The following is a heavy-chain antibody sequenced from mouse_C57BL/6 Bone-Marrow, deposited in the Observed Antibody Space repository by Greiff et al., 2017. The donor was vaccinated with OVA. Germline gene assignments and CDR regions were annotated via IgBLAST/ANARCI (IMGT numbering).Heavy chain of an antibody. CDR2: IWWDDDK. CDR3: ARMGVANWAYYYAMDY. CDR1: GFSLSTFGMG. D-gene: IGHD4-1*01. V-gene: IGHV8-8*01. J-gene: IGHJ4*01. Sequence: QVTLKESGPGILQPSQTLSLTCSFSGFSLSTFGMGVGWIRQPSGKGLEWLAHIWWDDDKYYNPALKSRLTISKDTSKNQVFLKIANVDTADTATYYCARMGVANWAYYYAMDYWGQGTSVTVSS.